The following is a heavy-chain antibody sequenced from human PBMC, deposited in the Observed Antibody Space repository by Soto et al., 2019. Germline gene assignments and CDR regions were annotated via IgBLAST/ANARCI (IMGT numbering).Heavy chain of an antibody. CDR2: VGGSGEYT. D-gene: IGHD3-9*01. CDR3: AKVLTGYYYYFEY. V-gene: IGHV3-23*01. Sequence: GGSLRLSCAASGFTFSGYAMIWVRQAPGKGLEWVSGVGGSGEYTYYADSVKGRFTISRDNSKNTVYLQISSLRAEDTAVYYCAKVLTGYYYYFEYWGQGTLVTVSS. J-gene: IGHJ4*02. CDR1: GFTFSGYA.